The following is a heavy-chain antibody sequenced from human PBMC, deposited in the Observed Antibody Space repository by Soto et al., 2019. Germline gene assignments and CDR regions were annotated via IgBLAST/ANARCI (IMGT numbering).Heavy chain of an antibody. D-gene: IGHD3-16*01. V-gene: IGHV3-23*01. CDR2: ISGSGGST. CDR3: AKGGDFGVLLGGSEYYFDY. J-gene: IGHJ4*02. Sequence: EVQLLESGGGLVQPGGSLRLSCAASGFTFSSYAMSWVRQAPGKGLEWVSAISGSGGSTYYADSVKGRFTISRDHSKNTLDLQKNSRGAEDTAVYYCAKGGDFGVLLGGSEYYFDYWGQGTRVTVSS. CDR1: GFTFSSYA.